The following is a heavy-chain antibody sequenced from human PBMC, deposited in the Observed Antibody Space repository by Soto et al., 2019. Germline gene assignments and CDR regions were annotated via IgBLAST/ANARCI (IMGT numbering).Heavy chain of an antibody. CDR3: AKDGRSSSWYTEDWFDP. V-gene: IGHV3-11*01. CDR2: ISGSGSAI. CDR1: GFTFSDYY. Sequence: RRLSCAASGFTFSDYYMSWIRQAPGKGLEWVSYISGSGSAIYYADSVKGRFTISRDNAKNSLFPQMNSLRAEDTAVYYCAKDGRSSSWYTEDWFDPWGQGTLVTVSS. J-gene: IGHJ5*02. D-gene: IGHD6-13*01.